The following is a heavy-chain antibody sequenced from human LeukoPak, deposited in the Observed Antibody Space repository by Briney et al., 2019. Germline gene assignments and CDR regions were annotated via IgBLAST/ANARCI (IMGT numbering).Heavy chain of an antibody. CDR3: ARSLEYYDFWSGHPRAEYFQH. CDR2: IIPIFGTA. V-gene: IGHV1-69*13. J-gene: IGHJ1*01. Sequence: ASVKVSCKASGGTFSSYAISWVRQAPGQGLEWMGGIIPIFGTANYAQKFQGRVTITADGSTSTAYMELSSLRSEDTAVYYCARSLEYYDFWSGHPRAEYFQHWGQGTLVTVSS. D-gene: IGHD3-3*01. CDR1: GGTFSSYA.